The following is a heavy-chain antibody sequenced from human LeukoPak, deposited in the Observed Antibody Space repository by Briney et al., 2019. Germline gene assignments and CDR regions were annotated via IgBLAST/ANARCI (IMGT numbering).Heavy chain of an antibody. D-gene: IGHD3-22*01. V-gene: IGHV4-59*01. J-gene: IGHJ4*02. Sequence: SETLSLTCTVSGGSISSNYWSWIRQPPGKALEWIAHIYYSGSTNYNPSLKSRVTISVDTSKNQFSLKLTSLTAADTAVYYCAREDSSGYLGYWGQGTLVTVSS. CDR3: AREDSSGYLGY. CDR1: GGSISSNY. CDR2: IYYSGST.